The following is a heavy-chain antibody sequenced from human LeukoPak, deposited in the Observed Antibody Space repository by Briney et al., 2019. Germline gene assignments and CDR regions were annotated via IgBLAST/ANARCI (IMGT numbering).Heavy chain of an antibody. D-gene: IGHD2-2*01. J-gene: IGHJ4*02. CDR2: ISSSSSTI. CDR1: GFTFSSYS. V-gene: IGHV3-48*01. CDR3: ARPRGYDTRDFDY. Sequence: GGSLRLSCAASGFTFSSYSMNWVRQAPGKGLEWVSYISSSSSTIYYADSVKGRFTISRDNAKNSLYLQMNSLRAEDTAVYYCARPRGYDTRDFDYWGQGALVTVSS.